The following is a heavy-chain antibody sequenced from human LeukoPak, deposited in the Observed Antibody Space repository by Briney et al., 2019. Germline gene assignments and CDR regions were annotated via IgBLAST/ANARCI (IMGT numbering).Heavy chain of an antibody. CDR2: ISAYNGNT. J-gene: IGHJ6*03. Sequence: ASVKVSCKASGYSFTAYGITWMRQAPGQGLEGMGWISAYNGNTHYAERLQDRVTITTDESTSTAYMELSSLRSEDTAVYYCARVVGEDYYYYYYMDVWGKGTTVTVSS. CDR3: ARVVGEDYYYYYYMDV. CDR1: GYSFTAYG. D-gene: IGHD1-26*01. V-gene: IGHV1-18*01.